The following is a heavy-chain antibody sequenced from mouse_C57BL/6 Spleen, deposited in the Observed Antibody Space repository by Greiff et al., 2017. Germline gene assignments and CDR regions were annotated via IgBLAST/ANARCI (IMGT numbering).Heavy chain of an antibody. CDR1: GFTFSSYG. D-gene: IGHD1-1*01. CDR2: ISSGGSYT. V-gene: IGHV5-6*02. J-gene: IGHJ1*03. CDR3: ARSPGIITTDWYFDV. Sequence: EVKLEESGGDLVKPGGSLKLSCAASGFTFSSYGMSWVRQTPDKRLEWVATISSGGSYTYYPDSVKGRFTISRDNAKNTLYLQMSSLKSEDTAMYYCARSPGIITTDWYFDVWGTGTTVTVSS.